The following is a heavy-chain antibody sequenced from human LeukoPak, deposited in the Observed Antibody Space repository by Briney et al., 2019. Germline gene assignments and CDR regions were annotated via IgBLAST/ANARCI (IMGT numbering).Heavy chain of an antibody. J-gene: IGHJ4*02. V-gene: IGHV3-30-3*01. CDR2: ISYDGSNK. CDR1: GFTSSSYA. CDR3: ERWYWSGGSCYFDY. Sequence: GRSLRLSCAASGFTSSSYAMHWVRQAPGKGLEWVAVISYDGSNKYYADSVKGRFTISRDNSKNTLYLQMNSLRAEDAAVYYYERWYWSGGSCYFDYWGQGTLVTVSS. D-gene: IGHD2-15*01.